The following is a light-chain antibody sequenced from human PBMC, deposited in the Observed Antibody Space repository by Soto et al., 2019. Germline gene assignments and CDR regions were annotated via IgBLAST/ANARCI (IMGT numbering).Light chain of an antibody. J-gene: IGKJ4*01. CDR1: QSVSSY. CDR3: LQRSNWLT. CDR2: GAS. V-gene: IGKV3-11*01. Sequence: EIVLTQSPATLSFSTGERATLSCRASQSVSSYLAWYQQKPGQAPRLLIYGASNRATGIPARFSGSGSGTDFTLTISRLEPEDSAVYYCLQRSNWLTFGGGTKVDNK.